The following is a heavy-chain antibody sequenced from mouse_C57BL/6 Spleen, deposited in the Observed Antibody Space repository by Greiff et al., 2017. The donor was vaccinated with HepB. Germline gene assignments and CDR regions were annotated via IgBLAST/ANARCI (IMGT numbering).Heavy chain of an antibody. V-gene: IGHV5-4*01. CDR3: ARDRDDYDGFAY. CDR1: GFTFSSYA. D-gene: IGHD2-4*01. CDR2: ISDGGSYT. J-gene: IGHJ3*01. Sequence: EVKLMESGGGLVKPGGSLKLSCAASGFTFSSYAMSWVRQTPEKRLEWVATISDGGSYTYYPDNVKGRFTISRDNAKNNLYLQMSHLKSEDTAMYYCARDRDDYDGFAYWGQGTLVTVSA.